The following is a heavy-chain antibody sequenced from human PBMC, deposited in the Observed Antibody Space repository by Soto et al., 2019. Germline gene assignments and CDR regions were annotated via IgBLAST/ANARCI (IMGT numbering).Heavy chain of an antibody. V-gene: IGHV4-61*01. Sequence: SETLSLTCTVAGGSVSSGSYFWSWIRQPPGNGLEWIGYIYYSGSTNYNPSLKSRVTISVDTSKNQFSLKLSSVTAADTAVYYCARSEYDILTGYPSILYYYYMDVWGKGTTVTVSS. CDR1: GGSVSSGSYF. J-gene: IGHJ6*03. CDR3: ARSEYDILTGYPSILYYYYMDV. CDR2: IYYSGST. D-gene: IGHD3-9*01.